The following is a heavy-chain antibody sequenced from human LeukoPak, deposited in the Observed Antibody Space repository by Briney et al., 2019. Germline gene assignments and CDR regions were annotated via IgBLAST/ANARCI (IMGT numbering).Heavy chain of an antibody. CDR2: ISSSSSYI. CDR3: AKEGLNIATRDFFDS. Sequence: GGSLRLSCAASGFTFSSYSMNWVRQAPGKGLEWVSSISSSSSYIYYADSVKGRFTISRDNSKNTLYLQMNSLRAEDTAVYYCAKEGLNIATRDFFDSWGQGTLVTVSS. J-gene: IGHJ4*02. CDR1: GFTFSSYS. D-gene: IGHD6-6*01. V-gene: IGHV3-21*04.